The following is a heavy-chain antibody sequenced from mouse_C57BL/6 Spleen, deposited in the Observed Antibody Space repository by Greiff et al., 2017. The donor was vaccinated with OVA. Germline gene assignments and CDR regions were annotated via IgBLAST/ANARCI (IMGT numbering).Heavy chain of an antibody. D-gene: IGHD3-3*01. CDR3: ARERDRYWYFDV. CDR1: GYTFTSYW. V-gene: IGHV1-72*01. Sequence: QVQLQQPGAELVKPGASVKLSCKASGYTFTSYWMHWVKQRPGRGLEWIGRIDPNSGGTKYNEKFKSKATLTVDKPSSTAYMPLSSLTSEDSAVYCCARERDRYWYFDVWGTGTTVTVSS. CDR2: IDPNSGGT. J-gene: IGHJ1*03.